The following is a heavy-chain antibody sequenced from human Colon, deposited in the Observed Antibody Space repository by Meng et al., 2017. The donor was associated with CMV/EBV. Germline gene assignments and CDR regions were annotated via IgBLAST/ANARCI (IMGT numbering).Heavy chain of an antibody. J-gene: IGHJ4*02. V-gene: IGHV3-21*01. CDR2: IVDSGDSM. CDR1: GFTLNSPFSTFS. Sequence: GESLKISCAASGFTLNSPFSTFSFNWVRQAPGKGLEWVASIVDSGDSMYYADSVKGRFTISRDNGKNSVYLQMNSLRAEDTATYFCARDRFYHDNWGQGMLVTVSS. D-gene: IGHD2-2*01. CDR3: ARDRFYHDN.